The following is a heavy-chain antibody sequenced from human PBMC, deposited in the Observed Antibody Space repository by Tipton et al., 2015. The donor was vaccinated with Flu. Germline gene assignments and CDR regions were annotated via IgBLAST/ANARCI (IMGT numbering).Heavy chain of an antibody. Sequence: TLSLTCTVSGYSIRSSSYYWGWIRQPPGKGLEWIGNIFHSGNTYHNPSLKSRVTISVDTSKNQFSLKLTSVTAADMAVYYCARRDYSNYVSDPKSWFDPWGQGTLVAVSS. V-gene: IGHV4-38-2*02. CDR2: IFHSGNT. J-gene: IGHJ5*02. CDR1: GYSIRSSSYY. D-gene: IGHD4-11*01. CDR3: ARRDYSNYVSDPKSWFDP.